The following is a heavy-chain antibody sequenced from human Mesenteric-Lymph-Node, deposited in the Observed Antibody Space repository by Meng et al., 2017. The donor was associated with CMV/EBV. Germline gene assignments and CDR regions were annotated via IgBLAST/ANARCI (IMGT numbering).Heavy chain of an antibody. Sequence: GGSLRLSCATSGFTFRDFGMHWVRQAPGKGLEWVAFIWYDGSSQYYRDSVKGRFTISRDNSKNTLYLQMNSLRAEDTAVYYCARSRLQDYWGQGTLVTVSS. V-gene: IGHV3-33*01. CDR2: IWYDGSSQ. D-gene: IGHD4-11*01. CDR1: GFTFRDFG. CDR3: ARSRLQDY. J-gene: IGHJ4*02.